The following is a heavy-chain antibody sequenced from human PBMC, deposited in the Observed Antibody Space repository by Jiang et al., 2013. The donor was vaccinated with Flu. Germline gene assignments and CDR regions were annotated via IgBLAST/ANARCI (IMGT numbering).Heavy chain of an antibody. CDR3: ARGGYCSSTSCYIPDAFDI. Sequence: LKSRVTISVDRSKNQFSLKLSSVTAADTAVYYCARGGYCSSTSCYIPDAFDIWGQGTMVTVSS. V-gene: IGHV4-30-2*01. D-gene: IGHD2-2*02. J-gene: IGHJ3*02.